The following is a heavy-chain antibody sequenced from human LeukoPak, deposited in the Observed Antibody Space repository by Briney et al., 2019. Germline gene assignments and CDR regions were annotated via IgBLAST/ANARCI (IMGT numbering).Heavy chain of an antibody. CDR2: IKQDGTEI. V-gene: IGHV3-7*01. Sequence: GGSLRLSCAASGFTFSNAWMSWVRQAPGKGLEWVANIKQDGTEIFYVDSVRGRFIISRDNAENSLYLQMNSLRVEDTAVYYCARTPDGADYWGQGTLVTVSS. D-gene: IGHD3-10*01. J-gene: IGHJ4*02. CDR3: ARTPDGADY. CDR1: GFTFSNAW.